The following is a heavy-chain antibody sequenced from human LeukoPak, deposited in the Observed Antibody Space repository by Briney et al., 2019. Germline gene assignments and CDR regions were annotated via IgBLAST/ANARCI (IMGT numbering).Heavy chain of an antibody. CDR3: AKYSGNTYYYYYMDV. V-gene: IGHV3-23*01. Sequence: EGSLRLSCAASGFTFSSYAMSWVRQAPGKGLEWVSAISGSGGSTYYADSVKGRFTISRDNSKNTLYLQMNSLRAEDTAVYYCAKYSGNTYYYYYMDVWGKGTTVTVSS. CDR2: ISGSGGST. J-gene: IGHJ6*03. CDR1: GFTFSSYA. D-gene: IGHD1-26*01.